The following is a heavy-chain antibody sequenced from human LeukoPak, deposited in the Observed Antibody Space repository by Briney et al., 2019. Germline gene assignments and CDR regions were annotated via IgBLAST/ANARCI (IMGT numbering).Heavy chain of an antibody. J-gene: IGHJ4*02. D-gene: IGHD3-16*01. V-gene: IGHV3-9*01. CDR3: ARDRAYSTFDY. CDR2: ISWNSGSI. Sequence: SLRLSCAASGFTFDDYAMHWVRQAPGKGLEWVSGISWNSGSIGYADSVKGRFTISRDNAKNSLYLQMNSLRAEDTAVYFCARDRAYSTFDYWGQGTLVTVSS. CDR1: GFTFDDYA.